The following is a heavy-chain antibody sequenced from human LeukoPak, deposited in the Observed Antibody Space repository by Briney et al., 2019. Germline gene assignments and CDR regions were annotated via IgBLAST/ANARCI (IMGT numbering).Heavy chain of an antibody. CDR1: GFTFSTYT. V-gene: IGHV3-48*04. D-gene: IGHD5-12*01. Sequence: GGSLRLSCAASGFTFSTYTMNWVRQAPGKGLEWVSYISSSGSTIYYADSVKGRFTISRDNAKNSLYLQMNSLRAEDTAVYYCARDLRGYSGYDSGEGYWGQGTLVTVSS. J-gene: IGHJ4*02. CDR2: ISSSGSTI. CDR3: ARDLRGYSGYDSGEGY.